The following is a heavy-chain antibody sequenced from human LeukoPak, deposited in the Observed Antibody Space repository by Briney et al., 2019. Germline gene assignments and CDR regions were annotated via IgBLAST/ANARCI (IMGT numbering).Heavy chain of an antibody. CDR3: ARTHIPQYDFWTASI. CDR1: GFTFSSYG. D-gene: IGHD3-3*01. CDR2: ISSISTYT. J-gene: IGHJ4*02. V-gene: IGHV3-21*01. Sequence: GGSLRLSCAASGFTFSSYGMIWVRQAPGKGPEWVSSISSISTYTHYADAVKGRFTISRDNTKNSLYLQMNSLRAEDTAVYYCARTHIPQYDFWTASIWGQGTLVAVSS.